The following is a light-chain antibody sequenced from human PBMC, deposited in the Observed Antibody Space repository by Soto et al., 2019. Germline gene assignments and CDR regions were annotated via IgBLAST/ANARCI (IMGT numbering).Light chain of an antibody. CDR3: QQYNSYPWT. CDR2: KAS. Sequence: DIQMTQSPSTLSASVGDRVTITCRASQSISSCLAWYQQKPGKAPKLLISKASSLESGVPSRCSGSGSGTEYTLTISCLQPDDFAAYYCQQYNSYPWTFGQGTKVEIK. V-gene: IGKV1-5*03. J-gene: IGKJ1*01. CDR1: QSISSC.